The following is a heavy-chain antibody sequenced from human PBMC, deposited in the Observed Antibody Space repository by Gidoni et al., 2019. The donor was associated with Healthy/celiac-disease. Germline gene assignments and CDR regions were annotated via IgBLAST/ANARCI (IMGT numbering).Heavy chain of an antibody. V-gene: IGHV1-58*01. CDR2: IVVGSRNT. J-gene: IGHJ4*02. CDR1: GFTFTSSA. Sequence: HMQLVQSGPEVKKPGTSVKVCCKASGFTFTSSAVQWVRQARGQRLEWIGWIVVGSRNTNYAQTFQERFTITRDMSTSTAYMELSSLLSEDTAVYYCAACGDYGDLHYWGQGTLVTVSS. CDR3: AACGDYGDLHY. D-gene: IGHD4-17*01.